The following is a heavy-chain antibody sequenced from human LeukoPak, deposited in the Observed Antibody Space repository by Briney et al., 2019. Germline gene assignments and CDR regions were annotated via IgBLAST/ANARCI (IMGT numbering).Heavy chain of an antibody. CDR3: ARGPGGGVTSGYFQH. CDR2: INPSDGSA. CDR1: GYTFTSNY. D-gene: IGHD3-16*01. J-gene: IGHJ1*01. V-gene: IGHV1-46*01. Sequence: GASVKVSCKASGYTFTSNYMHWVRQAPGQGLEGMGIINPSDGSANSAQKFQGRVTMTRDTSTSTVYMELTSLRSEDTAVYYCARGPGGGVTSGYFQHWGQGTLVTVSS.